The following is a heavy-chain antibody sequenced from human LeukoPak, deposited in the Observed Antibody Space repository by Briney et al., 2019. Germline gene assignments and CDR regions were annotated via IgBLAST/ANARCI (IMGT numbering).Heavy chain of an antibody. V-gene: IGHV4-59*01. Sequence: SGTLSLTCTVSGGSISSYYWSWIRQPPGKGLEWIGYIYYSGSTNYNPSLKNRVTISVDTSKNQFSLKLSSVTAADTAVYYCARDRRTVTEDDAFDIWGQGTMVTVSS. CDR1: GGSISSYY. CDR3: ARDRRTVTEDDAFDI. D-gene: IGHD4-17*01. J-gene: IGHJ3*02. CDR2: IYYSGST.